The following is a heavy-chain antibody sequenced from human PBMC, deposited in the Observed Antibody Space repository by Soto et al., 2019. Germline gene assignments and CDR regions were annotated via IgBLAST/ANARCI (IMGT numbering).Heavy chain of an antibody. V-gene: IGHV3-30*19. D-gene: IGHD6-13*01. CDR2: IWYDGSNK. CDR1: GFTFSSYG. Sequence: GGSLRLSCAASGFTFSSYGMHWVRQAPGKGLEWVAVIWYDGSNKYYADSVKGRFTISRDNSKNTLYLQMNSLRAEDTAVYYCARHPSPYSSSPFDYWGQGTLVTVSS. CDR3: ARHPSPYSSSPFDY. J-gene: IGHJ4*02.